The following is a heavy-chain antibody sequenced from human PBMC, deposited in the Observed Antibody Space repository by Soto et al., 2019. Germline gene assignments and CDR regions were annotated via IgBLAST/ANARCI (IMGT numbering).Heavy chain of an antibody. D-gene: IGHD3-22*01. CDR1: GFTFSSYG. J-gene: IGHJ3*02. V-gene: IGHV3-30*18. CDR2: ISYDGSNK. CDR3: AKGYYDRLGAFDI. Sequence: GGSLRLSCAASGFTFSSYGMHWVRQAPGKGLEWVAVISYDGSNKYYADSVKGRFTISRDNSKNTLYLQMNSLRAEDTAVYYCAKGYYDRLGAFDIWGQGTMVTVSS.